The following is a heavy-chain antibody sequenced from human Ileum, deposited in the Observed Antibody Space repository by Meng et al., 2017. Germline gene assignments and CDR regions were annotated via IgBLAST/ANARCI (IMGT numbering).Heavy chain of an antibody. CDR2: INHSGNT. J-gene: IGHJ4*02. Sequence: VQLHKCGAGLLKPSGTLSLTCAVYGWSFSGYYCSWLRQPPGKGLEWIGEINHSGNTNYNPSLKSRVTLSLDTSKNHFSLNLTSVTAADTAVYYCARGREQQLVRGFGYWGQGTLVTVSS. CDR1: GWSFSGYY. V-gene: IGHV4-34*01. D-gene: IGHD6-6*01. CDR3: ARGREQQLVRGFGY.